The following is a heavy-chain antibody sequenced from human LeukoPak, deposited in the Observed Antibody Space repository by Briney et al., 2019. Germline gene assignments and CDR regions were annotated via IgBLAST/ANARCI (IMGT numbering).Heavy chain of an antibody. CDR1: GDSVSSNSAA. D-gene: IGHD2-2*01. V-gene: IGHV6-1*01. Sequence: SQTLSLTCAIYGDSVSSNSAAWHWLRQSPSRGLEWLGRTYYRAKWYNDFAVSVKSRMTINPDTSKNQFSLHLNSVTPEDTAVYDCARGGIGYCHITSCSFDYWGQGTLVTVSS. CDR2: TYYRAKWYN. J-gene: IGHJ4*02. CDR3: ARGGIGYCHITSCSFDY.